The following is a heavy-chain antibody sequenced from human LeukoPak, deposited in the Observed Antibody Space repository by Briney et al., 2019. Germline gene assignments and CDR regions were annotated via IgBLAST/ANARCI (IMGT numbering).Heavy chain of an antibody. Sequence: ASVKVSCKASGYTFTSHYMHWVRQAPGQGLEWMGLINPSGSSTLYAQKFQGRVTMTRDMSTTTDYMQLSSLRSEDTAVYYCARDNSVGDIAWWFDPWGQGTLVTVSS. CDR2: INPSGSST. J-gene: IGHJ5*02. V-gene: IGHV1-46*01. CDR1: GYTFTSHY. CDR3: ARDNSVGDIAWWFDP. D-gene: IGHD3-16*02.